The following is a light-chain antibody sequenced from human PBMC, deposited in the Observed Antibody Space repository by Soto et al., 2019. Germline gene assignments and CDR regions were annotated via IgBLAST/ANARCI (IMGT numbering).Light chain of an antibody. Sequence: DIHMTQSPSTLSASVVDRVSITCRASHSVGTWLAWYQQKPGKAPKLLIHDASSLESGVPSRFSGSGSGTEFTLAISNLLPDDSATYYCQHYKRKTFGQGTKVDIK. V-gene: IGKV1-5*01. CDR1: HSVGTW. CDR2: DAS. J-gene: IGKJ1*01. CDR3: QHYKRKT.